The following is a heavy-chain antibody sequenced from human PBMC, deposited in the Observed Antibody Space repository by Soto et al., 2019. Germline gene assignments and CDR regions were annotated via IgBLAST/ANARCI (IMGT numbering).Heavy chain of an antibody. J-gene: IGHJ4*02. CDR3: ARDRYYYDSSGPGFFDY. CDR1: GYTFTSYA. Sequence: ASVKVSCKASGYTFTSYAMHWVRQAPGQRLEWMGWINAGNGNTKYSQKFQGRVTITRDTSASTAYMELSSLRSEDTAVYYCARDRYYYDSSGPGFFDYWGQGTLVTVSS. D-gene: IGHD3-22*01. CDR2: INAGNGNT. V-gene: IGHV1-3*01.